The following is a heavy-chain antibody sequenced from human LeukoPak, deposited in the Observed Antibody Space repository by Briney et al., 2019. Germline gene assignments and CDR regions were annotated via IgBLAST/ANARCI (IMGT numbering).Heavy chain of an antibody. CDR2: INHSGST. CDR1: GGSFSGYY. J-gene: IGHJ3*02. D-gene: IGHD3-10*01. Sequence: PSETLSLTCAVYGGSFSGYYWSWIRQPPGKGLEWIGEINHSGSTNYNPSLKSRVTISVDTSKNQFSLKLSSVTAADTAVCYCARGRDYYGSGSPANDAFDIWGQGTMVTVSS. CDR3: ARGRDYYGSGSPANDAFDI. V-gene: IGHV4-34*01.